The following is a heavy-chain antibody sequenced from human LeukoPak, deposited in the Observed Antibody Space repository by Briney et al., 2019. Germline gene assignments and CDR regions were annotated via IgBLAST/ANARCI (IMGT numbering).Heavy chain of an antibody. V-gene: IGHV3-23*01. J-gene: IGHJ4*02. CDR1: GFTFSSYA. D-gene: IGHD3-22*01. Sequence: GGSLRLSCAASGFTFSSYAMSWVRRAPGKGLEWVSAISGSGGSTYYTDSVKGRFTISRDNSKNTLYLQMNSLRAEDTAVYYCAKDDYYDSSGYHYWGQGTLVTVSS. CDR3: AKDDYYDSSGYHY. CDR2: ISGSGGST.